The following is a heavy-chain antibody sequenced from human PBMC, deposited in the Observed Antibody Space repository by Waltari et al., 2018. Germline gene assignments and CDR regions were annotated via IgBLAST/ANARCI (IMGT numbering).Heavy chain of an antibody. J-gene: IGHJ3*02. CDR1: GYTFTSYA. CDR2: INAGNGNT. Sequence: QVQLVQSGAEVKKPGASVKVSCKASGYTFTSYAMHWVRQAPGQRLEWMGWINAGNGNTKYSQKFQGRVTITRDTSASTAYMELSSLRSEDTAVYYCARRLMITGSNDAFDIWGQGTMVTVSS. D-gene: IGHD1-7*01. V-gene: IGHV1-3*01. CDR3: ARRLMITGSNDAFDI.